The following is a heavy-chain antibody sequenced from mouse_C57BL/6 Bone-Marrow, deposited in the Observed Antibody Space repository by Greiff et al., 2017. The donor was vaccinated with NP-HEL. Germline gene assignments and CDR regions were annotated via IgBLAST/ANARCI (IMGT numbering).Heavy chain of an antibody. J-gene: IGHJ1*03. CDR2: IHPNSGST. Sequence: QVQLKQPGAELVKPGASVKLSCKASGYTFTSYWMHWVKQRPGQGLEWIGMIHPNSGSTNYNEKFKSKATLTVDKSSSTAYMQLSSLTSEDSAVYYCARPSYYGSSYWYFDVWGTGTTVTVSS. V-gene: IGHV1-64*01. CDR3: ARPSYYGSSYWYFDV. CDR1: GYTFTSYW. D-gene: IGHD1-1*01.